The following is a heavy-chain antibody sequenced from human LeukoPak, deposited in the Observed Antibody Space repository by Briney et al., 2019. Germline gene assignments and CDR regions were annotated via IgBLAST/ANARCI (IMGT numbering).Heavy chain of an antibody. V-gene: IGHV4-4*07. D-gene: IGHD6-13*01. Sequence: SETLSLTCTVSGGSISSYYWSWIRQPAGKGLEWIGRIYTSGSTNYNPSLKSRVTISVDTSKNQFSLKVTSVTAADTAIYYCARAREPLVYTYYFDYWGQGSLVTVSS. CDR1: GGSISSYY. CDR2: IYTSGST. CDR3: ARAREPLVYTYYFDY. J-gene: IGHJ4*02.